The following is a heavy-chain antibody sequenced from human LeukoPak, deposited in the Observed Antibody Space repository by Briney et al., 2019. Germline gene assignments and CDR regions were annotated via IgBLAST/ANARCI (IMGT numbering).Heavy chain of an antibody. CDR1: GFIFSNYA. CDR3: ASAIAVAGPFDY. J-gene: IGHJ4*02. Sequence: PGGSLRLSCAVSGFIFSNYAMNWVRQAPGKGLEWVSAISGSGGSTYYADSVKGRFTISRDNSKNTLYLQMNSLRADDTAVYNCASAIAVAGPFDYWGQGTLVTVSS. V-gene: IGHV3-23*01. CDR2: ISGSGGST. D-gene: IGHD6-19*01.